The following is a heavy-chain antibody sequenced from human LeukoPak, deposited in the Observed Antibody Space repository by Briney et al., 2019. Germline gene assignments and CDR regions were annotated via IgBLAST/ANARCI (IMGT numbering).Heavy chain of an antibody. J-gene: IGHJ4*02. CDR3: ARAREMGTTTGVAY. CDR1: GFTFNSNY. CDR2: IYSDATT. D-gene: IGHD1-26*01. V-gene: IGHV3-53*01. Sequence: GGSLRLSCAASGFTFNSNYMSWVRQAPGKGLECVSVIYSDATTYYADSVKGRFPISRDNSKNTVYLQMNSLRADDTAVYFCARAREMGTTTGVAYWGQGTLVTVSS.